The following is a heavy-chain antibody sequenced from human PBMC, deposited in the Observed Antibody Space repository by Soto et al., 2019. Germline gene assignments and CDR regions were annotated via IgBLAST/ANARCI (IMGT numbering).Heavy chain of an antibody. CDR1: GGTFSSYA. CDR3: ARDDCSGGSCYSGYYYYGMDV. CDR2: IIPIFGTA. D-gene: IGHD2-15*01. J-gene: IGHJ6*02. Sequence: QVQLVQSGAEVKKPGSSVKVSCKASGGTFSSYAISWVRQAPGQGLEWMGGIIPIFGTANYAQKFQGRVTITAEESTSTAYMELSSLRSEDTAVYYCARDDCSGGSCYSGYYYYGMDVWGQGTTVTVSS. V-gene: IGHV1-69*01.